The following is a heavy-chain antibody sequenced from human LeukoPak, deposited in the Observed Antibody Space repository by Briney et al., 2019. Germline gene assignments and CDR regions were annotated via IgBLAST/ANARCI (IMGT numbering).Heavy chain of an antibody. J-gene: IGHJ3*02. CDR3: ASPGVLRYFDSWSDDDAFEI. Sequence: GGSLRLSCAASRFTFSSYGMHWVRQAPGKGLEWVAFIRYDGSNKYYADSVKGRFTISRDNAKNTLYLQMNSLRAEDTAVYYCASPGVLRYFDSWSDDDAFEIWGQGTMVTVSS. V-gene: IGHV3-30*02. CDR1: RFTFSSYG. D-gene: IGHD3-9*01. CDR2: IRYDGSNK.